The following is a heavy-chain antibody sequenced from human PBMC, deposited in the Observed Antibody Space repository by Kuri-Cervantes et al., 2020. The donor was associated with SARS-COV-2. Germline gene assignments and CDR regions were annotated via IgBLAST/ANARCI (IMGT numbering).Heavy chain of an antibody. CDR2: IYYSGST. CDR3: ARSGWYSRGVTHYYMDA. Sequence: SQSLSLTCTVSGGSTSSYYWSWIRQPPGKGLEWIGYIYYSGSTNYNPSLKSRLTISVDTSKNQFSLKLSSVTAADTAVYYCARSGWYSRGVTHYYMDAWGKGTMVTVSS. J-gene: IGHJ6*03. V-gene: IGHV4-59*01. D-gene: IGHD6-19*01. CDR1: GGSTSSYY.